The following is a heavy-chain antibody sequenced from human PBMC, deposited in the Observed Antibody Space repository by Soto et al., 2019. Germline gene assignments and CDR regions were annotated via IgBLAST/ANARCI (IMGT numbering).Heavy chain of an antibody. CDR1: GGTFSSYA. D-gene: IGHD6-13*01. CDR3: ARGMAAAGTMNYWFDP. CDR2: IIPILGTA. Sequence: SVKVSCKASGGTFSSYAISWVRQAPGQGLEWMGGIIPILGTANYAQKFQGRVTITADESTSTAYMELSSLRSEDTAVYYCARGMAAAGTMNYWFDPWGQGTLVTVSS. V-gene: IGHV1-69*13. J-gene: IGHJ5*02.